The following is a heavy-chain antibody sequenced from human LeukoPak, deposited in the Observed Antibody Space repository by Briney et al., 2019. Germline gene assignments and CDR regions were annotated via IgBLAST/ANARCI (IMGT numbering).Heavy chain of an antibody. CDR3: ARNSDVDTAMVNDAFDI. V-gene: IGHV1-8*01. CDR2: MNPNSGNT. Sequence: AASVKVSCKASVYNFTSYDINWVRQATGQGLEWMGWMNPNSGNTGYAQKFQGRVTMTRNTSISTAYMELSSLRSEDTAVYYCARNSDVDTAMVNDAFDIWGQGTMVTVSS. CDR1: VYNFTSYD. J-gene: IGHJ3*02. D-gene: IGHD5-18*01.